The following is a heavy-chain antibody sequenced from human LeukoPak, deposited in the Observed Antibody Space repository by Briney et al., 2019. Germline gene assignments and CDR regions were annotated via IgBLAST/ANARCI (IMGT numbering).Heavy chain of an antibody. V-gene: IGHV3-30*18. CDR2: ISYDGSNK. Sequence: PGGSLRLSCAASGFTFSSYGMHWVRQAPGKGLEWVAVISYDGSNKYYADSVKGRFTISRDNSKNTLYQQMNSLRAEDTAVYYCAKVDDSSGYYADYWGQGTLVTVSS. CDR3: AKVDDSSGYYADY. J-gene: IGHJ4*02. CDR1: GFTFSSYG. D-gene: IGHD3-22*01.